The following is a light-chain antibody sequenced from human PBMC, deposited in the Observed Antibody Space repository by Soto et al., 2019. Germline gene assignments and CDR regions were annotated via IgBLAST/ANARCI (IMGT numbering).Light chain of an antibody. Sequence: QSALTQPASVSGSPGQSITISCSGTTSGVGGYNLVSWYQQHTAEAPKLLIYEGTQRPSGVSSRFSGSKSGNTASLTISGLQAEDEADYYCCSYASSSSYVGGTGTKVTVL. CDR1: TSGVGGYNL. V-gene: IGLV2-23*01. CDR3: CSYASSSSYV. J-gene: IGLJ1*01. CDR2: EGT.